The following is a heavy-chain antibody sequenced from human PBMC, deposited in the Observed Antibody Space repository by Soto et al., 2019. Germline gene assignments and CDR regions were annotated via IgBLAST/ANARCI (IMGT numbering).Heavy chain of an antibody. Sequence: EVQLVESGGGLVQPGGSLRLSCAASGFTVSNNYMRWVRQAQGQGLEWDSLIYSGGATYYAYSVKGRFTISRDNSKTPLYLQMISLRAEDTAVYYCARDGTYNWVGGQGSLVSVSS. CDR2: IYSGGAT. CDR3: ARDGTYNWV. J-gene: IGHJ4*02. V-gene: IGHV3-66*01. D-gene: IGHD1-1*01. CDR1: GFTVSNNY.